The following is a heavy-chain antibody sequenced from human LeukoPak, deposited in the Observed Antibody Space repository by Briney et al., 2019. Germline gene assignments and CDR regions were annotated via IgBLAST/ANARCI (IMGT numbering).Heavy chain of an antibody. Sequence: PSQTLSLTCTVSGGSISSGSYYWSWIRQPAGKGLEWIGRIYTSGSTNYNPSLKSRVTISVDTSKNQFSLQLSSVTAADTAVYYCARGLRGGGFDYWGQGTLVTVSS. V-gene: IGHV4-61*02. CDR1: GGSISSGSYY. CDR2: IYTSGST. D-gene: IGHD4-23*01. J-gene: IGHJ4*02. CDR3: ARGLRGGGFDY.